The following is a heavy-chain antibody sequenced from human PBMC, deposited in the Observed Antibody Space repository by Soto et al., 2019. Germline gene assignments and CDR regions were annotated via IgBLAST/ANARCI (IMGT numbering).Heavy chain of an antibody. CDR2: INHSGST. V-gene: IGHV4-34*01. CDR1: GGSFSGYY. J-gene: IGHJ4*02. Sequence: QVQLQQRGAGLLKPSETLSLTCAVYGGSFSGYYWSWIRQPPGKGLEWIGEINHSGSTNYNPSLKSRVTISVDTSKNQFSLKLSSVTAADTAVYYCATGATVALDYWGQGTLVTVSS. D-gene: IGHD4-17*01. CDR3: ATGATVALDY.